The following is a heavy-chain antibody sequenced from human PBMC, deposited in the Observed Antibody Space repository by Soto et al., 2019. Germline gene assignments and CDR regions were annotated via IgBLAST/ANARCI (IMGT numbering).Heavy chain of an antibody. CDR3: ARGRNDFWSGYYNDYYYYMDV. Sequence: GASAEACCKESGYTFASYDIKWVRQATGQGLEWMGWMNPNSGNTGYAQKFQGRVTMTRNTSISTAYMELSSLRSEDTAVYYCARGRNDFWSGYYNDYYYYMDVWGKGTTVTVSS. CDR1: GYTFASYD. CDR2: MNPNSGNT. J-gene: IGHJ6*03. V-gene: IGHV1-8*01. D-gene: IGHD3-3*01.